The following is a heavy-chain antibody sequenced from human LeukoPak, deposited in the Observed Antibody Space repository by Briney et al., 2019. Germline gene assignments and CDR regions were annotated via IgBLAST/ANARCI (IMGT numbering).Heavy chain of an antibody. Sequence: GSLRLSCAASGFTFSSYGMTWVRQPPGKGLEWIGEINHSGSTNYNPSLKSRVTISVDTSKNQFSLKLSSVTAADTAVYYCARGYSSGWYSTPRYFDYWGQGTLVTVSS. CDR3: ARGYSSGWYSTPRYFDY. V-gene: IGHV4-34*01. D-gene: IGHD6-19*01. CDR2: INHSGST. J-gene: IGHJ4*02. CDR1: GFTFSSYG.